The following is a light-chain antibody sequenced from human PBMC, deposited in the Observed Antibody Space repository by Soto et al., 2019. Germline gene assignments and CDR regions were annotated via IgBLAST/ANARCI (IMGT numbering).Light chain of an antibody. CDR3: ATWEDSLRV. CDR1: TSSNGRNY. Sequence: QSVLTQPPSASGTPGQKSIISCSDTTSSNGRNYISWYQQLPGMAPKLLIHRNDQRPSGVPDRFSGSKSGTSASLAITGLRSEDEATYYCATWEDSLRVFGGGTKLTVL. CDR2: RND. V-gene: IGLV1-47*01. J-gene: IGLJ2*01.